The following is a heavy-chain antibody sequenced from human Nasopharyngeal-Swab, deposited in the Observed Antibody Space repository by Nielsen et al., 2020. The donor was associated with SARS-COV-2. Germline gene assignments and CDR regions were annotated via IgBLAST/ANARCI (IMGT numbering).Heavy chain of an antibody. Sequence: GESLKISCPVSGFTFTDYWMHWLRQSPGKGPVWLSRIDNDGSSTTYADSVRGRFTISRDSARNTLFLRLHSLRAEDTAVYYCARESYSWSWYGPDYWGQGTQVTVSS. CDR3: ARESYSWSWYGPDY. CDR2: IDNDGSST. V-gene: IGHV3-74*03. D-gene: IGHD1-26*01. CDR1: GFTFTDYW. J-gene: IGHJ4*02.